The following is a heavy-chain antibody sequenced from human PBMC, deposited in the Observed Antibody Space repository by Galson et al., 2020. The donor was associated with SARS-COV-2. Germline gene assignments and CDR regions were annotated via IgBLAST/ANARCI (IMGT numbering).Heavy chain of an antibody. CDR3: ARAKSLQLAYSTTFDY. CDR1: GGSISSYY. D-gene: IGHD6-13*01. J-gene: IGHJ4*02. CDR2: IYYSGST. V-gene: IGHV4-59*01. Sequence: ASETLSLTCTVSGGSISSYYWSWIRQPPGKGLEWIGYIYYSGSTNYNPSLKSRVTISVDTSKNQFSLKLSSVTAADTAVYYCARAKSLQLAYSTTFDYWGQGTLVTVSS.